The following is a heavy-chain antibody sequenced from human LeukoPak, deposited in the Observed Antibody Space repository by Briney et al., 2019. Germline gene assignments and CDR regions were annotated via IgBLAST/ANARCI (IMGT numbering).Heavy chain of an antibody. CDR1: GFTFSSYW. Sequence: GGSLRLSCAASGFTFSSYWMSWARQAPGKGLEWVANIKQDGSEKYYVDSVKGRFTISRDNAKNSLYLQMNSLRAEDTAVYYCARGPRIVVVPAAIWFDPWGQGTLVTVSS. CDR2: IKQDGSEK. J-gene: IGHJ5*02. V-gene: IGHV3-7*01. CDR3: ARGPRIVVVPAAIWFDP. D-gene: IGHD2-2*01.